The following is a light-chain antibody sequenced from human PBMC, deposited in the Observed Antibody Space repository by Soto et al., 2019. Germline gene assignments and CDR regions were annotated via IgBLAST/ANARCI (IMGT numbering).Light chain of an antibody. CDR1: SRDVGAYNY. V-gene: IGLV2-8*01. J-gene: IGLJ2*01. CDR3: SSYAGRNEV. Sequence: QSALTQPPSASGSPGQSVTISCTGTSRDVGAYNYVSWYQQHPGKAPKLMIYEVNKRPSGVPDRFSGSKSGKTASLTVSGLQAEDEADYYCSSYAGRNEVFGGGTKLTVL. CDR2: EVN.